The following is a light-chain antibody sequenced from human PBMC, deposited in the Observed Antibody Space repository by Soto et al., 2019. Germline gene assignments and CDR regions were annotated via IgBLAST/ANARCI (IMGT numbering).Light chain of an antibody. CDR2: EVS. CDR1: TSDVGGYNF. V-gene: IGLV2-14*01. CDR3: SSYTSSGTRV. J-gene: IGLJ1*01. Sequence: QSALTQPASVSGSPGQSITISCTGTTSDVGGYNFVSWYQLHPGKAPKLMIFEVSNRTSGVSNRFSGSKSGNTASLTISGLHAEDEADYYCSSYTSSGTRVFGTGTKVTVL.